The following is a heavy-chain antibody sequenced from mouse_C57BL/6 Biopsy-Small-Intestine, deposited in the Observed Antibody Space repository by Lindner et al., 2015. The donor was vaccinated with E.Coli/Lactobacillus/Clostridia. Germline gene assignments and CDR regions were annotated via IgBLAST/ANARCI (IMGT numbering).Heavy chain of an antibody. V-gene: IGHV14-1*02. Sequence: YGISWVRQAPGQGLEWMGWISAYNGNTNYAQKLQGRVTMTTDTSTSTAYMELRTLRSDDTAVYYCARDPGLSKFFLGVGMDVWGQGTTVTVSS. CDR1: YG. CDR3: ARDPGLSKFFLGVGMDV. CDR2: ISAYNGNT. D-gene: IGHD2-10*02. J-gene: IGHJ1*01.